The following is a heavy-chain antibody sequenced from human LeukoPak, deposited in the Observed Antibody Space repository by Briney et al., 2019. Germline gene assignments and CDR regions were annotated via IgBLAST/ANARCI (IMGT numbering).Heavy chain of an antibody. D-gene: IGHD6-6*01. CDR3: AKAVTRVYSSSRGYFDY. J-gene: IGHJ4*02. CDR2: ISGSGGST. CDR1: GFTFSSYA. V-gene: IGHV3-23*01. Sequence: PGGSLRLSCAASGFTFSSYAMSWVRQAPGKGLEWVSAISGSGGSTYYADSVKGRFTISRDNSKNTLYLQMNSLRAEDTAVYYCAKAVTRVYSSSRGYFDYWGQGTLVTVSS.